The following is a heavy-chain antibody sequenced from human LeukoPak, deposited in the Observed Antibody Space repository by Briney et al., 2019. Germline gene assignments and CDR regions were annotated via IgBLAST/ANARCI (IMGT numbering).Heavy chain of an antibody. J-gene: IGHJ4*02. CDR1: GYTFTSYD. Sequence: GASVKVSCKASGYTFTSYDINWVRQATGQGLEWMGWMNPNSGNTGCAQKFQGRVTMTRNTSISTAYMELSSLRSEDTAVYYYARVIFGDYYDSSGFDYWGQGTLVTVSS. D-gene: IGHD3-22*01. CDR2: MNPNSGNT. V-gene: IGHV1-8*01. CDR3: ARVIFGDYYDSSGFDY.